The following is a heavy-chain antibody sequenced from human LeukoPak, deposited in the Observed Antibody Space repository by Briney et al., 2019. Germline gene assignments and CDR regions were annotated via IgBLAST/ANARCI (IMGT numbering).Heavy chain of an antibody. J-gene: IGHJ4*02. Sequence: GRSLRLPCAASGFTFSSYAMHWVRQAPGKGLEWVAVISYDGSNKYYADSVKGRFTISRDNSKNTLYLQMNSLRAEDTAVYYCARDYYYDSSGYYPVYWGQGTLVTVSS. V-gene: IGHV3-30*04. CDR3: ARDYYYDSSGYYPVY. D-gene: IGHD3-22*01. CDR1: GFTFSSYA. CDR2: ISYDGSNK.